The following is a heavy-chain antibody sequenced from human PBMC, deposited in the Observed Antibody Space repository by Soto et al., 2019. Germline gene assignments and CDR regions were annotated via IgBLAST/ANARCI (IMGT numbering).Heavy chain of an antibody. CDR3: ARPGYVWGSYRPIDY. D-gene: IGHD3-16*02. Sequence: SETLSLTCTVSGGSISSSSYYWGWIRQPPGKGLEWIGSIYYSGSTYYNPSLKSRVTISVDTSKNQFSLKLSSVTAADTAVYYCARPGYVWGSYRPIDYWGQGTLVTVSS. CDR2: IYYSGST. V-gene: IGHV4-39*01. CDR1: GGSISSSSYY. J-gene: IGHJ4*02.